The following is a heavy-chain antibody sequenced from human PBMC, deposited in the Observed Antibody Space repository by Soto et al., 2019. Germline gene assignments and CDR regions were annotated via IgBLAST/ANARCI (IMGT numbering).Heavy chain of an antibody. Sequence: QVQLVQSGAEEKKPGASVKVSCKASGYTFISYAMYWVRQAPGQRLEWMGWINAGNGNTKYSQKFQGRVTITRDTSASTAYMELSSLRSEDTAVYYCARDFNYGSEDYWGQGTLVTVSS. CDR3: ARDFNYGSEDY. CDR2: INAGNGNT. CDR1: GYTFISYA. J-gene: IGHJ4*02. D-gene: IGHD3-10*01. V-gene: IGHV1-3*05.